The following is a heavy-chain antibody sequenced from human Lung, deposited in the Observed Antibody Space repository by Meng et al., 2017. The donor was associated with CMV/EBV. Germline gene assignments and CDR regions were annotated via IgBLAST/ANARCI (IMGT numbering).Heavy chain of an antibody. J-gene: IGHJ4*02. D-gene: IGHD1-26*01. Sequence: PXAGSGFTFGDARMNWVRQATGKGLERVGRIKSKTDGGTTDYAAAVKGRFTISSDDSKNTLSLQVNSLKTEDTAVYICSTGGHGSGWDCWGQGTLVTVSS. V-gene: IGHV3-15*05. CDR1: GFTFGDAR. CDR2: IKSKTDGGTT. CDR3: STGGHGSGWDC.